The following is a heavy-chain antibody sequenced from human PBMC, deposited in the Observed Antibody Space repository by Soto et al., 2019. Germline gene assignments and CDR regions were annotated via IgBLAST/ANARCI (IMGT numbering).Heavy chain of an antibody. V-gene: IGHV1-3*01. CDR1: GYTFTSYA. Sequence: QVQLVQSGAEVKKPGASVKVSCKASGYTFTSYAMHWVRQAPGQRLEWMGWINAGNGNTKYSQKFQGRVTITRDTSASTAYMELSSLRSEDTAVYYCARAPLEIGGAYDYWGQGTLVTVSS. CDR2: INAGNGNT. J-gene: IGHJ4*02. D-gene: IGHD1-26*01. CDR3: ARAPLEIGGAYDY.